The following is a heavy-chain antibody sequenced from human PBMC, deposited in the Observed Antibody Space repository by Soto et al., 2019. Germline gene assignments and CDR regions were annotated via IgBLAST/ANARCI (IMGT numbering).Heavy chain of an antibody. Sequence: QVQLVESGGGVVQPGRSLRLSCAASGFTFSSYGMHWVRQAPGKGLEWVAVISYDGSNKYYADSVKGRFTISRDNSKNTLDLQMNSLRAEDTAVYYCAKDRGGYSYWGQGTMVTVSS. D-gene: IGHD3-10*01. CDR1: GFTFSSYG. J-gene: IGHJ3*01. V-gene: IGHV3-30*18. CDR2: ISYDGSNK. CDR3: AKDRGGYSY.